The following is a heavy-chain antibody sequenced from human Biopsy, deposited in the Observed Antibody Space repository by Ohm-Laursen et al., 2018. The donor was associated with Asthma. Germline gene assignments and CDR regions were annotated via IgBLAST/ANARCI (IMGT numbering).Heavy chain of an antibody. Sequence: SLRLSCAASGFSFSNFGMHWVRQAPGKGLEWVANIKHDGSEKNHVDSLKGRFTISRDNAKNSLYLQMNSLRAKDTAVYYCARTFHFWSPYHAEHYQLWGQGTLVTVSS. CDR2: IKHDGSEK. J-gene: IGHJ1*01. CDR3: ARTFHFWSPYHAEHYQL. D-gene: IGHD3-3*02. V-gene: IGHV3-7*01. CDR1: GFSFSNFG.